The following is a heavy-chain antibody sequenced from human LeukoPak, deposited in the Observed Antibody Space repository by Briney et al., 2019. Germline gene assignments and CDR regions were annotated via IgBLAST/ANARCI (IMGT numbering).Heavy chain of an antibody. Sequence: PGGSLRLSCAASGFTFDDYAMHWVRQASGKGLEWVSGITWNTGNIDYADSVKGRFTISRDNAKNSLYLQMNSLRAEDTALYYCAKDIRGYYYYGMDVWGQGTTVTVSS. D-gene: IGHD3-10*01. V-gene: IGHV3-9*01. CDR3: AKDIRGYYYYGMDV. CDR2: ITWNTGNI. J-gene: IGHJ6*02. CDR1: GFTFDDYA.